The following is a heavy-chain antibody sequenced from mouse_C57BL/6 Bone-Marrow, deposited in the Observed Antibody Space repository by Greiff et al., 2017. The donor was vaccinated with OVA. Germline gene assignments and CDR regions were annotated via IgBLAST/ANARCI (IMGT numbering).Heavy chain of an antibody. CDR3: AFYYGSSYRYFDV. CDR1: GYSFTDYN. J-gene: IGHJ1*03. Sequence: VQLQQSGPELVKPGASVKISCKASGYSFTDYNMNWVKQSNGKSLEWIGVINPNYGTTYYNQKFKGKATLTVDQSSSTAYMQLTSLTSEDSAVYYCAFYYGSSYRYFDVWGTGTTVTVSS. D-gene: IGHD1-1*01. CDR2: INPNYGTT. V-gene: IGHV1-39*01.